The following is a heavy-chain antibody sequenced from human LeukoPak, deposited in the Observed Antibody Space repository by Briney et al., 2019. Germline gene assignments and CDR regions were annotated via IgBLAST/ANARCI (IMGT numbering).Heavy chain of an antibody. J-gene: IGHJ6*02. D-gene: IGHD5-18*01. Sequence: ASVKVSCKASGYTFTGYYMHWVRQAPGQGLEWMGRINPNSGGTNYAQKFQGRVTMTRDTSISTAYMELSRLRSDDTAVYYCARDRGYSYGYYYYGMDVWGQGTTVTVSS. CDR3: ARDRGYSYGYYYYGMDV. CDR1: GYTFTGYY. CDR2: INPNSGGT. V-gene: IGHV1-2*06.